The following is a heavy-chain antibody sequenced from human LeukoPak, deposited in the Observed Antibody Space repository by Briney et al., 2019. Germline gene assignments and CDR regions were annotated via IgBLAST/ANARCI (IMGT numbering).Heavy chain of an antibody. CDR3: ATDLRGHSYVPSFDY. J-gene: IGHJ4*02. V-gene: IGHV4-30-2*01. D-gene: IGHD5-18*01. CDR1: GGSISSGGYY. Sequence: PSQTLSVSCTVSGGSISSGGYYWTWIRQPPGKGLEWIGNIYHSGSTYYNPSLKSRVTISVDRSKNQVSLKLSSVTAADTAVYYCATDLRGHSYVPSFDYWGQGTLVTVSS. CDR2: IYHSGST.